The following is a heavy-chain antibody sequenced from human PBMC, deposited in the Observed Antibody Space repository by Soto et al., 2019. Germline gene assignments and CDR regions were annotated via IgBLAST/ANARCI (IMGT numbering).Heavy chain of an antibody. CDR1: GYTFTSYG. CDR2: IRAYNGNT. J-gene: IGHJ4*02. CDR3: ERVYSSGWFDY. Sequence: QVQLVQSGAEVKKPGASVKVSCKAPGYTFTSYGISWVRKAPGQGLEWMGWIRAYNGNTNYAQKLQGRGTMTTDTATSTAYMELRSLRSDDTAVYYCERVYSSGWFDYWGQGTLVTVSS. D-gene: IGHD6-19*01. V-gene: IGHV1-18*01.